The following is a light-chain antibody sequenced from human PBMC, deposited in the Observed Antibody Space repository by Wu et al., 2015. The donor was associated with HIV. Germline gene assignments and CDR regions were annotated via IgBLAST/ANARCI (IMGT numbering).Light chain of an antibody. Sequence: EIVLTQSPATLSLSPGERATLSCRATQSVGIYLAWYQQKPGQAPRLLIYDASNRATGIPARFSGSGSGTDFTLTITRLEPEDFAVYYCQQRTNWPITFGQGTRLEIK. CDR2: DAS. CDR1: QSVGIY. V-gene: IGKV3-11*01. CDR3: QQRTNWPIT. J-gene: IGKJ5*01.